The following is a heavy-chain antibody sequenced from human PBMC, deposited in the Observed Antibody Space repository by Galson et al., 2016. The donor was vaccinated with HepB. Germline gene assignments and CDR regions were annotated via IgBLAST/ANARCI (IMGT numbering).Heavy chain of an antibody. J-gene: IGHJ6*02. Sequence: SVKVSCKASGYTFSNYAMHWVRQAPRQRLEWVGWINAGSGKTKYSEKFRGRATISRDTSASTAYMDLSSLRFEDTAVYYCARSIVGGSLGMDVWGQGTPVTVSS. V-gene: IGHV1-3*01. CDR2: INAGSGKT. CDR3: ARSIVGGSLGMDV. CDR1: GYTFSNYA. D-gene: IGHD1-26*01.